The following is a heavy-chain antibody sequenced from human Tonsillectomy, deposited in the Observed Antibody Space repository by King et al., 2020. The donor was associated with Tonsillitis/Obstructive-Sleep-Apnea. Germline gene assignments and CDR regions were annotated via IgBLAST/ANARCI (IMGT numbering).Heavy chain of an antibody. CDR2: VSASGAGT. D-gene: IGHD5-24*01. CDR3: AKEMQLGKPFDD. V-gene: IGHV3-23*04. Sequence: VQLVQSGGGLVQPGGSLRLSCAASGFTFDSYAVSWVRQAPGKGLEWVSAVSASGAGTYYADSVQGRFTISRDNSKNTLYLQLNSLRAEDTAVYYCAKEMQLGKPFDDWGQGTPVTVSS. J-gene: IGHJ4*02. CDR1: GFTFDSYA.